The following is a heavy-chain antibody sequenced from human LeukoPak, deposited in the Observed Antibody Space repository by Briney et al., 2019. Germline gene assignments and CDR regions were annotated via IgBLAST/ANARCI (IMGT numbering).Heavy chain of an antibody. D-gene: IGHD4-11*01. CDR1: GFTFSSYG. V-gene: IGHV3-30*18. Sequence: GGSLRLSCAASGFTFSSYGMHWVRQAPGKGLEWVAVISYDGSNKYYADSVKGRFAISRDNSKNTLYLQMNSLRAEDTAVYYCTKVRSGSSNWALRVFDYWGQGALITVSS. CDR2: ISYDGSNK. J-gene: IGHJ4*02. CDR3: TKVRSGSSNWALRVFDY.